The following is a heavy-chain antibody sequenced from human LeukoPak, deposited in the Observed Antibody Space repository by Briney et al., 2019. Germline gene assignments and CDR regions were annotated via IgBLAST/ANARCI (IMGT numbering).Heavy chain of an antibody. J-gene: IGHJ4*02. D-gene: IGHD3-10*01. CDR2: IHYSGST. V-gene: IGHV4-59*01. CDR1: GVSMSTYY. Sequence: SQTLSLTCTVSGVSMSTYYWSWIRRSPGKGLEWLAYIHYSGSTNINPSLKGRLAISIDTSKNQFSLKVNSVTAADTAVYYCARDIYGSGYGFFDYWGQGTLVTVSS. CDR3: ARDIYGSGYGFFDY.